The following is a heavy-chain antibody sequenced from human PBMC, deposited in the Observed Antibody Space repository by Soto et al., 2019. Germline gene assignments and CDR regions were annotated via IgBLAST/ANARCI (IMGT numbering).Heavy chain of an antibody. CDR3: ARDLRGY. V-gene: IGHV3-30-3*01. J-gene: IGHJ4*02. CDR1: GFTFSSYA. D-gene: IGHD5-12*01. CDR2: ISYDGSNK. Sequence: QVQLVESGGGVVQPGRSLRLSCAASGFTFSSYAMHWVRQAPGKGLEWVAVISYDGSNKYYADSVKGRFTISRDNSKNTLYLQMNSLRAEDTAVYYCARDLRGYWGQGTLVTVSS.